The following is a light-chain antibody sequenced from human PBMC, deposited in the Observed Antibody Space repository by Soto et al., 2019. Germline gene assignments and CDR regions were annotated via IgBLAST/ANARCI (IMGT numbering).Light chain of an antibody. CDR2: EDS. J-gene: IGLJ1*01. V-gene: IGLV3-1*01. CDR3: QAWDSRIASYV. Sequence: SYELTQPPSVSVSPGQTASITCSGDKLGDKYACWYQQKAGQSPVLVIYEDSQRPSGIPERFSGSNSGNTATLTISGTQAVDQADYYSQAWDSRIASYVFATGTKLTV. CDR1: KLGDKY.